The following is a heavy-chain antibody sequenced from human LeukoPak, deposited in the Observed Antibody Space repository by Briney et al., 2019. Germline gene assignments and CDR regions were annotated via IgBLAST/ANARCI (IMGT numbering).Heavy chain of an antibody. CDR3: ASRSRLVVVAATRPGWFDP. Sequence: SETLSLTCAVYGGSFSGYYWSWIRQPPGKGLEWIGEINHSGSTNYKPSLKSRVTISVDTSKNQFSLKLSSVTAADTAVYYCASRSRLVVVAATRPGWFDPWGQGTLVSVSS. CDR2: INHSGST. CDR1: GGSFSGYY. J-gene: IGHJ5*02. D-gene: IGHD2-15*01. V-gene: IGHV4-34*01.